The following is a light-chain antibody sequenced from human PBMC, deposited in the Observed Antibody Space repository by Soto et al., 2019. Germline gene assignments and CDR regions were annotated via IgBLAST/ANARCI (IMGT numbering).Light chain of an antibody. CDR2: DAS. CDR1: QSVTRY. V-gene: IGKV1-5*01. Sequence: DIQMTQSPSTLSASVGDTVTITCRASQSVTRYLAWYQQKPGKAPKVLIYDASSLESGVPSRLRGSGSGTEFPLTISSLQPDDFATYYCQQYSSYSGTFGQGTKVEIK. J-gene: IGKJ1*01. CDR3: QQYSSYSGT.